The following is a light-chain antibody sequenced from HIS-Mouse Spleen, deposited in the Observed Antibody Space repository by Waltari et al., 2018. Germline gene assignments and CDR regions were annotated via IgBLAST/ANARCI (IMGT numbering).Light chain of an antibody. J-gene: IGLJ3*02. Sequence: QSALTQPASVSVSPGQSLTISCTGTSSDVGGSNSVSWYQQHPGKAPKLMIYEVSNRPSGVSNRFSGSKSGNTASLTISGLQAEDEADYYCSSYTSSSTPWVFGGGTKLTVL. CDR2: EVS. V-gene: IGLV2-14*01. CDR3: SSYTSSSTPWV. CDR1: SSDVGGSNS.